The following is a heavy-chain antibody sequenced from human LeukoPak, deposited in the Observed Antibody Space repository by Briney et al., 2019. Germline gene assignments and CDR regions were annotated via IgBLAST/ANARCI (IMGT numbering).Heavy chain of an antibody. CDR2: ISSSSSYI. V-gene: IGHV3-21*01. CDR1: GFTFSSYS. J-gene: IGHJ4*02. Sequence: GGSLRLPCAASGFTFSSYSMNWVRQAPGKGLEWVSSISSSSSYIYYADSVKGRFTISRDNAKNSLYLQMNSLRAEDTAVYYCARDAGYYCGSGSSSDYWGQGTLVTVSS. CDR3: ARDAGYYCGSGSSSDY. D-gene: IGHD3-10*01.